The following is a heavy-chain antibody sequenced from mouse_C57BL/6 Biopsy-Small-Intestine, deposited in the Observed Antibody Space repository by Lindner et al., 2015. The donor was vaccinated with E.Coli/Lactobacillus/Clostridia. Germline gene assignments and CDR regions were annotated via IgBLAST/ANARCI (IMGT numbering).Heavy chain of an antibody. CDR3: ARDYNGYNRFDF. CDR1: GYNFGDFY. CDR2: IYPRDGDT. D-gene: IGHD1-2*01. J-gene: IGHJ4*01. Sequence: SVKVSCKTSGYNFGDFYIHWVRQAPGQGLEWMGWIYPRDGDTNYAQKFRGRVTMTRDTSTSTVAVELHSLKSDDTAVYFCARDYNGYNRFDFWGQGSLVTVSA. V-gene: IGHV14-2*02.